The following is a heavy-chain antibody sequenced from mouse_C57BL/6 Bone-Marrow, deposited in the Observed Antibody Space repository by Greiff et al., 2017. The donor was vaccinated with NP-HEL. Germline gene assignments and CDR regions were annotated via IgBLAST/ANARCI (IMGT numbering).Heavy chain of an antibody. CDR3: ARDYYGSSSGGY. V-gene: IGHV5-6*01. CDR1: GFTFSSYG. D-gene: IGHD1-1*01. Sequence: EVQRVESGGDLVKPGGSLKLSCAASGFTFSSYGMSWVRQTPDKRLEWVATISSGGSYTYYPDSVKGRFTISRDNAKNTLYLQMSSLKSEDTAMCYCARDYYGSSSGGYWGQGTTLTVSS. J-gene: IGHJ2*01. CDR2: ISSGGSYT.